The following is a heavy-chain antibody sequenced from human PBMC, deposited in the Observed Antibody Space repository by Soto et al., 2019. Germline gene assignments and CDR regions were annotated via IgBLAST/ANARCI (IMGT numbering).Heavy chain of an antibody. CDR2: INHSGST. J-gene: IGHJ4*02. CDR1: GGSFSGYY. Sequence: SETLSLTCAVCGGSFSGYYWSWIRQPPGKGLEWIGEINHSGSTNYNPSLKSRVTISVDTSKNQFSLKLSSVTAADTAVYYCATTMVDTAMVFFDYWGQGTLVTVSS. V-gene: IGHV4-34*01. CDR3: ATTMVDTAMVFFDY. D-gene: IGHD5-18*01.